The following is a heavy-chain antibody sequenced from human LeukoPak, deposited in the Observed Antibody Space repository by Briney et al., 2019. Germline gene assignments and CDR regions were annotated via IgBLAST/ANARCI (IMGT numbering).Heavy chain of an antibody. V-gene: IGHV3-11*04. D-gene: IGHD5-18*01. J-gene: IGHJ3*02. CDR2: ISTSGTTI. Sequence: GGSLRLSCAASEFSFSDYYMSWIRQAPGKGLEWVSFISTSGTTIYYADSVKGRFTISRDNAKNSLYLQMNSLRAEDTAMYYCARELLERGHTYGYRAFDIWGQGTMVTVSS. CDR1: EFSFSDYY. CDR3: ARELLERGHTYGYRAFDI.